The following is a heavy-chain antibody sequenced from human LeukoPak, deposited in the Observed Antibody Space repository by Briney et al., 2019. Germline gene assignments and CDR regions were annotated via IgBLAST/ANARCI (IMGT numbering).Heavy chain of an antibody. CDR3: ARRGESTNYGDYRFDS. J-gene: IGHJ4*02. CDR2: ISSTGGNT. Sequence: GGSLRLSCSASGLTLSGYWMHWVRQIPGKGLEWVSAISSTGGNTYHADSVKGRFTISRDNSKDTLYLQMNSLRVEDTAVYYCARRGESTNYGDYRFDSWGQGTLVIVSS. V-gene: IGHV3-23*01. CDR1: GLTLSGYW. D-gene: IGHD4-17*01.